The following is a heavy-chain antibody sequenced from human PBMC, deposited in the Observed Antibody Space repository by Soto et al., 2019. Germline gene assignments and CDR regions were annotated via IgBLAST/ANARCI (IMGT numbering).Heavy chain of an antibody. CDR3: ARGVLGSSSEEY. J-gene: IGHJ4*02. CDR2: INHSGST. D-gene: IGHD6-13*01. Sequence: QVQLQQWGAGLLKPSETLSLTCAVYGGSFSGYYWSWIRQPPGKGLEWIGEINHSGSTNYNPSLKSRVTISVDTSKNQFSLKLSSVTAADTAVYYCARGVLGSSSEEYWGQGTLVTVSS. V-gene: IGHV4-34*01. CDR1: GGSFSGYY.